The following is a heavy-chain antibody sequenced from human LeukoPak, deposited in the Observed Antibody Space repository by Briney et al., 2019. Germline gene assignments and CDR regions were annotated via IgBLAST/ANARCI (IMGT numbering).Heavy chain of an antibody. CDR2: IIPIFGTA. V-gene: IGHV1-69*13. J-gene: IGHJ6*03. D-gene: IGHD2-15*01. CDR3: ARVGEVVVAATGDHYSYYYMDV. CDR1: GGTFSSYA. Sequence: SVKVSCKASGGTFSSYAISWVRQAPGQGLEWMGGIIPIFGTANYAQKFQGRVTITADESTSTAYMELSSLRSEDTAVYYCARVGEVVVAATGDHYSYYYMDVWGKGTTVTVSS.